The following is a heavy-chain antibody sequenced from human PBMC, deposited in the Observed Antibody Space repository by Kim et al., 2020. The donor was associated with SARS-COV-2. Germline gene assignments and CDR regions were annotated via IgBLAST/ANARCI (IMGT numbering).Heavy chain of an antibody. Sequence: GGSLRLSCAASGFTFSSYSMNWVRQAPGKGLEWVSYISSSSSTIYYADSVKGRFTISRDNAKNSLYLQMNSLRDEDTAVYYCARDWGYSSSWSYYYYGMDVWGQGTTVTVSS. D-gene: IGHD6-13*01. CDR3: ARDWGYSSSWSYYYYGMDV. CDR2: ISSSSSTI. V-gene: IGHV3-48*02. J-gene: IGHJ6*02. CDR1: GFTFSSYS.